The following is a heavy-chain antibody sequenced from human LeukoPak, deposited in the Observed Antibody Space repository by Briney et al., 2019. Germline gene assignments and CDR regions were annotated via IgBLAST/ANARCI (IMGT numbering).Heavy chain of an antibody. J-gene: IGHJ4*02. D-gene: IGHD2-8*02. CDR3: ARWGSARPNTDWWGIDY. CDR2: IYHSGST. V-gene: IGHV4-4*02. Sequence: SETLSLTCAVSGGSISSSNWWSWVRQPPGKGLEWIGEIYHSGSTNYNPSLKSRVTISVDKSKNQFSLKLSSVTAADTAVYYCARWGSARPNTDWWGIDYWGQGTLVTVSS. CDR1: GGSISSSNW.